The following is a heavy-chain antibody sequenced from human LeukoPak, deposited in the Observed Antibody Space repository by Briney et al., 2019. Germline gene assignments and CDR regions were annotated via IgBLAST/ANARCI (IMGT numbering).Heavy chain of an antibody. Sequence: PGGSLRLSCAASGFSFSDHWMNWVRQAPGKRLEWVANIKLDGSEKNYVDSVKGRFTISRDNVKNSLYLQMYSLRVEDTAVYYCARRLSNGDSRYNWFGPWGQGTLVRVSS. CDR1: GFSFSDHW. CDR2: IKLDGSEK. D-gene: IGHD2-8*01. CDR3: ARRLSNGDSRYNWFGP. V-gene: IGHV3-7*01. J-gene: IGHJ5*02.